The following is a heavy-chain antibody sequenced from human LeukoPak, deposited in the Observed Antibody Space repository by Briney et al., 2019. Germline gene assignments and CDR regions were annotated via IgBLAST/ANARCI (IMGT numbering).Heavy chain of an antibody. J-gene: IGHJ4*02. CDR2: INPNSGAT. D-gene: IGHD1-26*01. V-gene: IGHV1-2*02. Sequence: ASVKVSCKASGYTFTDYYMHWVRQAPGQGLEWMGWINPNSGATNYAQKFQDRVTMTRDTSISTVYMELSRLRSDDTAIFYCARGRYVGELVGYFDYWGQGTLVTVSS. CDR1: GYTFTDYY. CDR3: ARGRYVGELVGYFDY.